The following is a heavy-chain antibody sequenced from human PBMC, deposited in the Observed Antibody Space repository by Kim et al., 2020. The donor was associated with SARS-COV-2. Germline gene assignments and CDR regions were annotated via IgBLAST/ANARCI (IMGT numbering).Heavy chain of an antibody. V-gene: IGHV3-23*01. J-gene: IGHJ4*02. D-gene: IGHD3-9*01. Sequence: TYYADSVKGRFTISRDNSKNTLYLQMNSLRAEDTAVYYCAGDILTGYFPRWGQGTLVTVSS. CDR3: AGDILTGYFPR. CDR2: T.